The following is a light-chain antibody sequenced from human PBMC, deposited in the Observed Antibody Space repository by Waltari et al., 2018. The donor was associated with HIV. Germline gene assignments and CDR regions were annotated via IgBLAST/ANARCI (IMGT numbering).Light chain of an antibody. Sequence: QSVLTQPPSVSGAPGQRVTISCTGSSPNIGAGYDVNWYQQLPGTAPKLLIYGNSNRPSGVPDRFSGSKSGTSASLAITGLQAEDEADYYCQSYDSSLSALYVFGTGTKVTVL. J-gene: IGLJ1*01. CDR3: QSYDSSLSALYV. V-gene: IGLV1-40*01. CDR1: SPNIGAGYD. CDR2: GNS.